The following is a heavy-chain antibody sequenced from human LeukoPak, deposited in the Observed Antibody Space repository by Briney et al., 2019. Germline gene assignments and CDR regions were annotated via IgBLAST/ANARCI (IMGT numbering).Heavy chain of an antibody. J-gene: IGHJ5*02. CDR1: GGSISSYY. CDR3: AREVAVAGKSGWFDP. D-gene: IGHD6-19*01. V-gene: IGHV4-59*01. Sequence: SETLSLTCTVSGGSISSYYWSWIRQPPGKGLEWIGYIYYSGSTNYSPSLKSRVTISVDTSKNQFSLELSSVTAADTAVYYCAREVAVAGKSGWFDPWGQGTLGTVSS. CDR2: IYYSGST.